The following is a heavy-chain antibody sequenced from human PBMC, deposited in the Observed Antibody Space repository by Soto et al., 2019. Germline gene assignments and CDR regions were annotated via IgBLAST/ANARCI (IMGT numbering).Heavy chain of an antibody. V-gene: IGHV4-30-2*06. Sequence: SETLSLTCSVSGVAMTNGGYSWSWLRQSPEKGLEWLGYIGHLETTYDNPSFKSRLPLSIDRTRNQFSLILSSMTAADNAVYDCARGRGYVSFDFWGQGIQVTVSS. J-gene: IGHJ4*02. CDR1: GVAMTNGGYS. CDR3: ARGRGYVSFDF. CDR2: IGHLETT. D-gene: IGHD3-22*01.